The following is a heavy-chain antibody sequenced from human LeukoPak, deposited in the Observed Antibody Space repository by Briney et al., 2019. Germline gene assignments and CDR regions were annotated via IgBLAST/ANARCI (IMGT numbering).Heavy chain of an antibody. J-gene: IGHJ5*02. CDR3: ARGFGSGSFDENCFDP. Sequence: SETLSLTCTVSGGSITSRSYYWGRIRQPPGKVLEWVGSIFYSGRTYYNPSLKSRVTISRDTSKNQFSLKLSSVTAADTAVYYCARGFGSGSFDENCFDPWGQGTLVTVSS. V-gene: IGHV4-39*07. D-gene: IGHD3-10*01. CDR1: GGSITSRSYY. CDR2: IFYSGRT.